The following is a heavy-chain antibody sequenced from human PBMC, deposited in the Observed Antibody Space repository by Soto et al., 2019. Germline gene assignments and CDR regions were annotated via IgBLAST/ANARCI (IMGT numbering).Heavy chain of an antibody. D-gene: IGHD1-26*01. CDR3: ARDYSRNHYYYYGMDV. J-gene: IGHJ6*02. CDR2: ISSSSSTI. V-gene: IGHV3-48*02. Sequence: GGSLRLSCAASGFTFSSYSMNWVRQAPGKGLEWVSYISSSSSTIYYADSVKGRFTISRDNAKNSLYLQMNSLRDEDTAVYYCARDYSRNHYYYYGMDVWGQGTTVTVSS. CDR1: GFTFSSYS.